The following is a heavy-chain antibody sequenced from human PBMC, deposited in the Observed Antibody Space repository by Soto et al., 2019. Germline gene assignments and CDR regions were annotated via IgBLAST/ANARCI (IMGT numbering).Heavy chain of an antibody. CDR3: AKDLIWGQSDY. J-gene: IGHJ4*02. CDR1: GFTFSRYW. CDR2: INTDGTNT. Sequence: EVQLVESGGGLVQPGGSLRLSCAVSGFTFSRYWMHWFRQDPGNGLVWVSSINTDGTNTQYADSGRGRFTVSRDNAKNTVYLQMISLRSEDTAVYYCAKDLIWGQSDYWGQGTLVVVSS. V-gene: IGHV3-74*03. D-gene: IGHD3-16*01.